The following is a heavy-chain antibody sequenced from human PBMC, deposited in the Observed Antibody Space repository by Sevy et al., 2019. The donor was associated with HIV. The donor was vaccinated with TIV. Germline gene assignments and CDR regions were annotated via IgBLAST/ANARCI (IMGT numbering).Heavy chain of an antibody. V-gene: IGHV4-59*01. CDR2: IYYSGST. D-gene: IGHD4-17*01. CDR1: GGSISTYY. CDR3: ASGAYDYGGNRLDY. Sequence: SETLSLTCTVSGGSISTYYWSWIRQPPGKGLEWIGYIYYSGSTNYSPSLKSRVTISVYTSKNQFSLKLSSVTAADTAVYYCASGAYDYGGNRLDYWGQGTLVTVSS. J-gene: IGHJ4*02.